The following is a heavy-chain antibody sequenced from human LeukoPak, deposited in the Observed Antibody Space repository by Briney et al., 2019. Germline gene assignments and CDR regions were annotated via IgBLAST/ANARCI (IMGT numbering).Heavy chain of an antibody. CDR3: ARETVTTFSSYYFDY. CDR2: INSDGGTT. V-gene: IGHV3-74*01. D-gene: IGHD4-17*01. Sequence: GGSLRLSCGASGFTFGTYWMHWVRQAPGKGLVWVSGINSDGGTTTYADSVKGRFTISRDNAKNTLYLQMNNLRAEDTAVYYCARETVTTFSSYYFDYWGQGTLVTVSS. CDR1: GFTFGTYW. J-gene: IGHJ4*02.